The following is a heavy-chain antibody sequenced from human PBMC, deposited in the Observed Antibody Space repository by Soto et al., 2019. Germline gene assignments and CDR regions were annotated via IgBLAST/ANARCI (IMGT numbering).Heavy chain of an antibody. CDR3: ARCRPRGGYYYRAFDI. Sequence: QVQLQESGPGLVKPSGTLSLTCAVSGGSISSSNWWSWVRQPPGKGLEWIGEIYHSGSTNYNPSLKSRVTLSVAKATNQFSLKLSSVTAADTAVYYCARCRPRGGYYYRAFDIWGQGTMVTVSS. CDR1: GGSISSSNW. V-gene: IGHV4-4*02. CDR2: IYHSGST. D-gene: IGHD3-22*01. J-gene: IGHJ3*02.